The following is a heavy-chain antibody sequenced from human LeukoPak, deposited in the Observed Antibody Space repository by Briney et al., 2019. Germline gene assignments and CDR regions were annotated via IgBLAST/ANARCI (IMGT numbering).Heavy chain of an antibody. J-gene: IGHJ4*02. V-gene: IGHV1-18*01. Sequence: ASVKVSCKASGYTFTSYGISWVRQAPGQGLEWMGWTSAYNGNTNYAQKFQGRVTMTRDMSTSTVYMELSSLRSEDTAVYYCARGYDYVWGSVGYWGQGTLVTVSS. CDR1: GYTFTSYG. D-gene: IGHD3-16*01. CDR2: TSAYNGNT. CDR3: ARGYDYVWGSVGY.